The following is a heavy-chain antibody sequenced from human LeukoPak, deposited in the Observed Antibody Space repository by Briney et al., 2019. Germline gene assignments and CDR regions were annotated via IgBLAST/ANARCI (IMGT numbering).Heavy chain of an antibody. V-gene: IGHV1-2*06. CDR1: GYTFTGYY. Sequence: ASVKVSCTASGYTFTGYYMHWVRQAPGQGLEWMGRINPNSGGTNYAQKFQGRVTMTRDTSISTAYMELRSLRSDDTAVYYCAFDYYGSGDYFDYWGQGTLVTVSS. CDR2: INPNSGGT. CDR3: AFDYYGSGDYFDY. J-gene: IGHJ4*02. D-gene: IGHD3-10*01.